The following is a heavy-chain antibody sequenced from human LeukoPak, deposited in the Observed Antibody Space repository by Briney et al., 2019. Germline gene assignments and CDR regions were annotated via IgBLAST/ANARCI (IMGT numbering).Heavy chain of an antibody. CDR1: GFIFSNYA. Sequence: TGGSLRLSCAVSGFIFSNYAMSWVRRAPGKGLEWVSAISGSGGSTYYADSVKGRFTISRDNSKNTLYLQMNSLRAEDTAVYYCAKAASRWAFDYWGQGTLVTVSS. V-gene: IGHV3-23*01. CDR2: ISGSGGST. D-gene: IGHD6-13*01. CDR3: AKAASRWAFDY. J-gene: IGHJ4*02.